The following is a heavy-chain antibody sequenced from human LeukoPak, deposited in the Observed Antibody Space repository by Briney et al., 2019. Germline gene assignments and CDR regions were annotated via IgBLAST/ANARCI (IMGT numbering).Heavy chain of an antibody. CDR2: ISSSGSTI. CDR3: ARGGYCTNGVCYRHAFDI. CDR1: GFTFSDYY. J-gene: IGHJ3*02. D-gene: IGHD2-8*01. V-gene: IGHV3-11*04. Sequence: GGSLRLSCAASGFTFSDYYMSWIRQAPGEGLWWGSYISSSGSTIYYAASVKGRFTISRDNAKNSLYLQMNSLRAEDTAVYYCARGGYCTNGVCYRHAFDIWGQGTMVTVSS.